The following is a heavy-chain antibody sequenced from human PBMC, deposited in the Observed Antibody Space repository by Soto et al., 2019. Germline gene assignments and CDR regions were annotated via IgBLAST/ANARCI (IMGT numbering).Heavy chain of an antibody. D-gene: IGHD3-10*01. CDR2: MSFSGNA. Sequence: PSETLSLTCTVSGGSISSGDYYWSWIRQTPRKGLECIGYMSFSGNAFYTPSLKSRITISRDTSNNQFSLRLSSVTAADTAVYYCARVRGPESCFFMIRPPPKFTLFPTRRSSDL. CDR3: ARVRGPESCFFMIRPPPKFTLFPTRRSSDL. CDR1: GGSISSGDYY. V-gene: IGHV4-30-4*01. J-gene: IGHJ2*01.